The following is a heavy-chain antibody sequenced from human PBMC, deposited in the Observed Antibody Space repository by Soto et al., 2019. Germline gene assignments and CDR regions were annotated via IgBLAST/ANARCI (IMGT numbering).Heavy chain of an antibody. J-gene: IGHJ6*02. Sequence: QVQLVESGGGLVQPGGSLRLTCVASGFTFGSHGMHWVRQAPGKGLEWVAVISYDETNEYYVDSVKGRFTISRDNYKSTLYLQMNRLRPEDTAVYKCAKDLRTTISDYGMDVWGQGTTVTVSS. V-gene: IGHV3-30*18. D-gene: IGHD2-21*01. CDR3: AKDLRTTISDYGMDV. CDR1: GFTFGSHG. CDR2: ISYDETNE.